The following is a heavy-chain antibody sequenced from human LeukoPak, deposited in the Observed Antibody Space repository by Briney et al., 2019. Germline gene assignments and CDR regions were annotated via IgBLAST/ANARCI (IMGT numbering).Heavy chain of an antibody. V-gene: IGHV3-53*01. J-gene: IGHJ4*02. Sequence: GGSLRLSCAASGFTVNSNYLSWVRQAPGKGLEWVSTLYNTGNTYYASSVKGRFSISRDNSKNTLFLQMNSLRAEDTAVYYCARLTADGRLYFVDWGPGTLVTVSS. D-gene: IGHD6-13*01. CDR1: GFTVNSNY. CDR2: LYNTGNT. CDR3: ARLTADGRLYFVD.